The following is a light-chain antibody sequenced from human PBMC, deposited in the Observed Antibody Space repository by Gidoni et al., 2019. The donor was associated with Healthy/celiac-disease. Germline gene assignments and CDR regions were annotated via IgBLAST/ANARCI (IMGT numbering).Light chain of an antibody. V-gene: IGLV1-40*01. CDR3: QSYDSSLSGHVV. Sequence: SVLTPPPPVSGAPGQRVTLSCTGSSSNIGAGYDVHWYQQLPGTAPKLLIYGNSNRPSGVPDRFSGSKSGTSASLAITGLQAEDEADYYCQSYDSSLSGHVVFGGGTKLTVL. J-gene: IGLJ2*01. CDR2: GNS. CDR1: SSNIGAGYD.